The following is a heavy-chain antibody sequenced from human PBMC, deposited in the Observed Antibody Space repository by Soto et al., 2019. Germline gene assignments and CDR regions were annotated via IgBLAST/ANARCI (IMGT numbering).Heavy chain of an antibody. V-gene: IGHV6-1*01. CDR2: TYYRSKWYN. CDR3: ARAHSSGWLGSYYGMDV. J-gene: IGHJ6*02. CDR1: GDSVSSNSAA. D-gene: IGHD6-19*01. Sequence: SQTLSLTCAISGDSVSSNSAAWNWIRQSPSRGLEWLGRTYYRSKWYNDYAVSVKSRITINPGTSKNQFSLQLNSVTPEDTAVYYCARAHSSGWLGSYYGMDVWGQGTTVTVSS.